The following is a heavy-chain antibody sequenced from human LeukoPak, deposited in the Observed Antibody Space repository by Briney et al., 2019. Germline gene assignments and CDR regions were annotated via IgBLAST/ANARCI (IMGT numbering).Heavy chain of an antibody. CDR3: ASSHKGAAVEDY. J-gene: IGHJ4*02. CDR1: GYTFTGYY. V-gene: IGHV1-2*02. CDR2: INPNSGGT. Sequence: ASVKVSCKASGYTFTGYYMHWVRQAPAQGLEWMGWINPNSGGTNYAQKFQGRVTMTRDTSISTAYMELSRLRSDDTAVYYCASSHKGAAVEDYWGQGTLVTVSS. D-gene: IGHD6-13*01.